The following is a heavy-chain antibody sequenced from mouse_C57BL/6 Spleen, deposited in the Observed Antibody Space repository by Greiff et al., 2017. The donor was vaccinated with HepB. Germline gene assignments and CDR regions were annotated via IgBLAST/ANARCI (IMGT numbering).Heavy chain of an antibody. J-gene: IGHJ2*01. V-gene: IGHV5-6*01. D-gene: IGHD1-1*01. CDR2: ISSGGSYT. Sequence: EVQLQESGGDLVKPGGSLKLSCAASGFTFSSYGMSWVRQTPDKRLEWVATISSGGSYTYYPDSVKGRFTISRDNAKNTLYLQMSSLKSEETAMYYWAGRDYGSRGDYFDYWGQGTLSQSPQ. CDR3: AGRDYGSRGDYFDY. CDR1: GFTFSSYG.